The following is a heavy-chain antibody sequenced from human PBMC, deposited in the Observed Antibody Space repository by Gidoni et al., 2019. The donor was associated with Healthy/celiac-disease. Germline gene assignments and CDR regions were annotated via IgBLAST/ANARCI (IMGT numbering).Heavy chain of an antibody. CDR1: GFTVSSNY. D-gene: IGHD2-8*01. Sequence: EVQLVESGGGLVQPGGSLRPSCAASGFTVSSNYMSWGRQSPGTGLGWVSVIYSGGSTYYADSVKGRFTISRDNSKNALYLQMNSLRAEDTAVYYWARVGVAFDIWGQGTMVTVSS. J-gene: IGHJ3*02. CDR2: IYSGGST. CDR3: ARVGVAFDI. V-gene: IGHV3-66*01.